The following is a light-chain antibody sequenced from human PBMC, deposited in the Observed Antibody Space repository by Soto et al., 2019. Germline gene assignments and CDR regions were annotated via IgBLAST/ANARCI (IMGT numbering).Light chain of an antibody. J-gene: IGKJ4*01. CDR3: QQSYSTSALT. Sequence: DIQMTQSPSSLSASVGDRVTITCRASQSISSYLNWYQQKPGKAPKLLIYAASSLQSGVPSRFSGSGSWTDFTLTISSLQPEDFATYYGQQSYSTSALTFGGGTKVESK. CDR2: AAS. V-gene: IGKV1-39*01. CDR1: QSISSY.